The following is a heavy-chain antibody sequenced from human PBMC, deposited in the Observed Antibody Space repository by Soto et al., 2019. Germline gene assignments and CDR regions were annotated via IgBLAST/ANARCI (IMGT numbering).Heavy chain of an antibody. CDR2: IKQDGSEK. CDR1: GFTFSSYW. Sequence: GGSLRLSCAASGFTFSSYWMSWVRQAPGKGLEWVANIKQDGSEKYYVDSVKGRFTISRDNAKNSLYLQMNSLRAEDTAVYYCAFRLGVLRLPDAFDIWGQGTMVTVSS. D-gene: IGHD3-10*01. V-gene: IGHV3-7*01. J-gene: IGHJ3*02. CDR3: AFRLGVLRLPDAFDI.